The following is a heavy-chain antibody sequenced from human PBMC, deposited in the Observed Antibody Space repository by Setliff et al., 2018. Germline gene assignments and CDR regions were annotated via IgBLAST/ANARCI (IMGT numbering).Heavy chain of an antibody. CDR2: INPNSGGT. Sequence: ASVKVSCKASGYIFTDYYMHWVRQAPGQELGWMGRINPNSGGTNYAQKFQGRVTMTRDTSISTAYTDMSSLRSEDTAVYYCARDVFPYHYEGAFDIWGQGTMVTVSS. CDR3: ARDVFPYHYEGAFDI. CDR1: GYIFTDYY. D-gene: IGHD3-22*01. J-gene: IGHJ3*02. V-gene: IGHV1-2*06.